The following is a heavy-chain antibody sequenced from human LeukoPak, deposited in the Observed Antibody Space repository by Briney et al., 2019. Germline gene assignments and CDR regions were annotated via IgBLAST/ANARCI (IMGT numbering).Heavy chain of an antibody. CDR2: INPNSGGT. D-gene: IGHD1-26*01. V-gene: IGHV1-2*02. CDR1: GYTFTGYY. Sequence: ASVKVSCKASGYTFTGYYMHWVRQAPGQGLEWMGWINPNSGGTNYAQKFQGRVTMTRDRSTNTLYMELSSLRSEDTAVYYCARVESWEHSGSSQDAFDIWGQGTMVTVPS. J-gene: IGHJ3*02. CDR3: ARVESWEHSGSSQDAFDI.